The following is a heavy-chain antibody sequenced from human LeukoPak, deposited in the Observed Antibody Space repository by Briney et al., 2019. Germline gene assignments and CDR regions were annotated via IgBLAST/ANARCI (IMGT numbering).Heavy chain of an antibody. CDR1: GYTFTNSA. V-gene: IGHV1-3*01. Sequence: ASVKVSCKGSGYTFTNSAVHWVRQAPGQRLEWLGWINPGNGDTKYSQNFQGRVTVTSDTSAATAYVELNSLTSEDTAVYYCARERWHCRVNCYSVYYYALDVWGQGTTVTVSS. J-gene: IGHJ6*02. CDR3: ARERWHCRVNCYSVYYYALDV. D-gene: IGHD2-15*01. CDR2: INPGNGDT.